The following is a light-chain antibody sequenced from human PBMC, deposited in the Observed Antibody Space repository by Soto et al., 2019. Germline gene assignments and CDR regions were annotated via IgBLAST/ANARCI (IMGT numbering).Light chain of an antibody. J-gene: IGKJ1*01. Sequence: DIVLTQSPGTLSLSPGERATLSCRASQSVSNTYLAWYQQKPGQAPRLLIYGASSRATGISDRFSGSGSGTDFTLTISRLEPEEFAVYYCHQYGNSPLTFGHGTKVEIK. CDR1: QSVSNTY. V-gene: IGKV3-20*01. CDR2: GAS. CDR3: HQYGNSPLT.